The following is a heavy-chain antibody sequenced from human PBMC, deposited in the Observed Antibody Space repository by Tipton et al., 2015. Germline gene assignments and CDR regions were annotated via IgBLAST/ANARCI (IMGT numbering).Heavy chain of an antibody. Sequence: TLSLTCAVSGDSIRRSNWWSWVRQPPGKGLEWIGEIHHSGSTNYNPSLMSRVTISLDKSKNQFSLNLSSVTASDTAVYYCARHAYCVGGTCYVRLDTWFDPWGQGTLVTVSS. V-gene: IGHV4-4*02. CDR2: IHHSGST. CDR3: ARHAYCVGGTCYVRLDTWFDP. CDR1: GDSIRRSNW. J-gene: IGHJ5*02. D-gene: IGHD2-15*01.